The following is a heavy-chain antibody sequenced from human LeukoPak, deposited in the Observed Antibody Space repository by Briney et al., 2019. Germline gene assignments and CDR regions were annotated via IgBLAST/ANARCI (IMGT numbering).Heavy chain of an antibody. J-gene: IGHJ4*02. Sequence: GGSLRLSCAASGFTLGGYWMSWVRQAPGKGREWVATLKNDGREKFYVDSVKGRFTISRDNVKNSLSLQMDSLSAEDTAVYYCTTDDSTFWGQGTLVTVSS. CDR1: GFTLGGYW. CDR2: LKNDGREK. D-gene: IGHD3-22*01. CDR3: TTDDSTF. V-gene: IGHV3-7*01.